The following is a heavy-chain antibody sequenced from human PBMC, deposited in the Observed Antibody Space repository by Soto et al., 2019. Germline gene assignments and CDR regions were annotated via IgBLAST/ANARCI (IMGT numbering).Heavy chain of an antibody. CDR1: GFTFSSYT. Sequence: EVQLLESGGGLVQTGGSLRLSCAASGFTFSSYTMSWVRQAPGKGLEWVSVISGSGGSTDYADSVKGRFTIARDNPKNTLYLQMNSLRAEDTAVYYCAKANIQQPDHYYMDVWGKGTTVTVSS. CDR3: AKANIQQPDHYYMDV. J-gene: IGHJ6*03. CDR2: ISGSGGST. V-gene: IGHV3-23*01. D-gene: IGHD6-13*01.